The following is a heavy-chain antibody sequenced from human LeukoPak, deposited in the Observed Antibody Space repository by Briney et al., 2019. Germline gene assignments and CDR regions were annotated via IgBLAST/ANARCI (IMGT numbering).Heavy chain of an antibody. Sequence: GSLRLSCAASGFTVSSNYMTWVRQAPGKGLEWVSVIYSGGSTYYADSVKGRFTISRDNSENTVYLQMNSLRAEDTAVYYCARGAFYYGSEFDPWGQGTLVTVSS. CDR2: IYSGGST. J-gene: IGHJ5*02. V-gene: IGHV3-66*01. CDR1: GFTVSSNY. D-gene: IGHD3-10*01. CDR3: ARGAFYYGSEFDP.